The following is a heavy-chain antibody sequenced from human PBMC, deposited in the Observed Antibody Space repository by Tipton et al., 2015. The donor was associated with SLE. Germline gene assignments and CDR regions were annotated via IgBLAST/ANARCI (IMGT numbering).Heavy chain of an antibody. CDR3: ARGISGYSSSWYYYYYNMDV. CDR1: GGSFSGYY. J-gene: IGHJ6*02. CDR2: INHSGST. D-gene: IGHD6-13*01. V-gene: IGHV4-34*01. Sequence: LSCAVYGGSFSGYYWSWIRQPPGKGLEWIGEINHSGSTNYNPSLKSRVTISVDTSKNQFSLKLSSVTAADTAVYYCARGISGYSSSWYYYYYNMDVWGQGTTVTVSS.